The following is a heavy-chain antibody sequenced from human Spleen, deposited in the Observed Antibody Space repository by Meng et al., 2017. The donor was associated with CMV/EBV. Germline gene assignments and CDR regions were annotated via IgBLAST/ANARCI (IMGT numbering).Heavy chain of an antibody. V-gene: IGHV3-72*01. D-gene: IGHD1-1*01. J-gene: IGHJ4*03. CDR1: GFIFSDHY. CDR2: SRNKANRYTT. CDR3: VRGYNSFDS. Sequence: GGSLRLSCAASGFIFSDHYLDWVRQTPGKGLEWVGRSRNKANRYTTEYAASVKGRFTVSRDESKNSLYLQMNSLKTEDTAVYYCVRGYNSFDSWGQGTTVTVSS.